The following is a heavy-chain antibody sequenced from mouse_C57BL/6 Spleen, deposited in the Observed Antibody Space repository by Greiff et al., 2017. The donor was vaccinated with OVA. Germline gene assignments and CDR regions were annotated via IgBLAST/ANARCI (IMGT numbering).Heavy chain of an antibody. J-gene: IGHJ2*01. CDR1: GYTFTSYW. V-gene: IGHV1-50*01. CDR2: IDPSDSYT. CDR3: ARRGLWYGSSYAFDY. Sequence: QVQLQQPGAELVKPGASVKLSCKASGYTFTSYWMQWVKQRPGQGLEWIGEIDPSDSYTNYNQKFKGKATLTVDTSSSTAYMQLSSLTSEDSAVYYCARRGLWYGSSYAFDYWGQGTTLTVSS. D-gene: IGHD1-1*01.